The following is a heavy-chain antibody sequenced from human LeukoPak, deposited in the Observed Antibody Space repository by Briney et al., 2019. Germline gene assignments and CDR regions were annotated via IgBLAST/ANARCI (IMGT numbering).Heavy chain of an antibody. J-gene: IGHJ4*02. Sequence: GGSLRLSCAASGFTVSYNYMSWVRQAPGKGLEWVSAISGSGGSTYYADSVKGRFTISRDNSKNTLYLQMNSLRAEDTAVYYCAIVHDGAYCGGDCYPAAADYWGQGTLVTVSS. V-gene: IGHV3-23*01. D-gene: IGHD2-21*02. CDR2: ISGSGGST. CDR1: GFTVSYNY. CDR3: AIVHDGAYCGGDCYPAAADY.